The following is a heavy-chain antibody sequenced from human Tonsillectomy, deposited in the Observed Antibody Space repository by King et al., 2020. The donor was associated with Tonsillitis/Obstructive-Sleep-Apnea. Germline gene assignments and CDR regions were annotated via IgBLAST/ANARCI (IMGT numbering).Heavy chain of an antibody. CDR3: ARQGGYCSGGTCYGFDC. D-gene: IGHD2-15*01. J-gene: IGHJ4*02. CDR1: GGSISSSSYY. Sequence: QLQESGPGLVKPSETLSLTCTVSGGSISSSSYYWGWIRQPPGKGPEWIGTIYYSGGAYYNPSLKSRLTISVDTSKNQFSLKLSSVTAADTAVYYCARQGGYCSGGTCYGFDCWGQGTLVTVSS. V-gene: IGHV4-39*01. CDR2: IYYSGGA.